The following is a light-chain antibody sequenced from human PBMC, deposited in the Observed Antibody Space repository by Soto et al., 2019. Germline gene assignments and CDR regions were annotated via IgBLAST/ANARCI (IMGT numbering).Light chain of an antibody. CDR3: QQYNCYSLT. Sequence: IQMTPAPSTPSGSVGDRITITCRASQSVSRRLAWFQQKQGKXHKXXIYDASSLESGVPSRFSGSGSGTELTITIRSLQPDDCETYYGQQYNCYSLTFGGGTKVDIK. V-gene: IGKV1-5*01. J-gene: IGKJ4*01. CDR2: DAS. CDR1: QSVSRR.